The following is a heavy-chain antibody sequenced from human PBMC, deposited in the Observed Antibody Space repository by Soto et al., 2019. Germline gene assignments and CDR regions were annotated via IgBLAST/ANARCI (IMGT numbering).Heavy chain of an antibody. Sequence: SVKVSCKASGGTFSSYAISWVRQAPGQGLEWMGGIIPIFGTANYAQKFQGRVTITADESTSTAYMELSSLRSEDTAVYYCAREGYCSSTSCPFDYWGQGTLVTVSS. CDR3: AREGYCSSTSCPFDY. CDR2: IIPIFGTA. V-gene: IGHV1-69*13. J-gene: IGHJ4*02. CDR1: GGTFSSYA. D-gene: IGHD2-2*01.